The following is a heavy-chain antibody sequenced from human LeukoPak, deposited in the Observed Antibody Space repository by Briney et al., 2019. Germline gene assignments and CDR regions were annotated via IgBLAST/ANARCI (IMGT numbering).Heavy chain of an antibody. Sequence: SETLSLTCTVSGGSISSYYWSWIRQPPGKGLEWIGYIYYSGSTNYNPSLKSRVTISVGTSKNQFSLKLSSVTAADTAVYYCARITVTTGYFDYWGQGTLVTVSS. J-gene: IGHJ4*02. V-gene: IGHV4-59*01. CDR3: ARITVTTGYFDY. CDR1: GGSISSYY. D-gene: IGHD4-11*01. CDR2: IYYSGST.